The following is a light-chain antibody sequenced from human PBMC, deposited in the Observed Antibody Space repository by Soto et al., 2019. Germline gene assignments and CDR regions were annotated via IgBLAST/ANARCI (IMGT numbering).Light chain of an antibody. Sequence: EIVMTQSPDNLSVSPGERATLSCRASQSVSSNLAWYQQKPGQAPRLLIYGASTRATGIPAKFSGSGSWTDFTLTISSLQSEDFAVYYCQHYNHWPYTFGQGTKLEIK. CDR3: QHYNHWPYT. V-gene: IGKV3-15*01. CDR2: GAS. J-gene: IGKJ2*01. CDR1: QSVSSN.